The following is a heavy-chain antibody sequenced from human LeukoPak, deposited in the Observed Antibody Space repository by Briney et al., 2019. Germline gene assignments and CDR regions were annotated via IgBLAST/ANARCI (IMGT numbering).Heavy chain of an antibody. CDR3: ARDLARRWLFLH. CDR1: GGSFSGYY. V-gene: IGHV4-34*01. D-gene: IGHD3-9*01. CDR2: INHSGST. Sequence: SETLSLTCAVYGGSFSGYYWSWIRQPPGKGLEWIGEINHSGSTNYNPSLKSRVTISVDTSKNQFSLKLSSVTAADTAVYYCARDLARRWLFLHWGQGTLVTVSS. J-gene: IGHJ4*02.